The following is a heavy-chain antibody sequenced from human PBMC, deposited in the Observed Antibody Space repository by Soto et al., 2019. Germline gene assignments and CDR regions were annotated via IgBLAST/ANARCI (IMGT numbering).Heavy chain of an antibody. V-gene: IGHV3-23*01. CDR3: AKEQKGGGRVRFYVLDV. Sequence: GGSLRLSCAASGFTFSSYAVSWVRQAPGKGLEWVSAISGSGGSTYYADSVKGRFTISRDNSKNTLYLQMNSLRAEDRAVYYFAKEQKGGGRVRFYVLDVWVQGTTVPVS. D-gene: IGHD3-16*01. CDR1: GFTFSSYA. CDR2: ISGSGGST. J-gene: IGHJ6*02.